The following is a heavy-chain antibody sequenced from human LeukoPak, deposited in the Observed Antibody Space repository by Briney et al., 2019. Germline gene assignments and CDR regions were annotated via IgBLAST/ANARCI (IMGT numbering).Heavy chain of an antibody. CDR1: GFTFSSYW. CDR2: INSDGSST. D-gene: IGHD2-21*02. J-gene: IGHJ3*02. CDR3: AKDPSLGHIAVVTAPNAFDI. V-gene: IGHV3-74*01. Sequence: PGGSLRLSCAASGFTFSSYWMHWVRQAPGKGLVWVSRINSDGSSTSYADSVKGRFTISRDNAKNTLYLQMNSLRAEDTAVYYCAKDPSLGHIAVVTAPNAFDIGGQGTMVTVSS.